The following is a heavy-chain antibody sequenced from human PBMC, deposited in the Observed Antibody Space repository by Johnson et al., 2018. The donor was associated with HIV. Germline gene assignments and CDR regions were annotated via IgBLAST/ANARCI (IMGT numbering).Heavy chain of an antibody. D-gene: IGHD3-9*01. V-gene: IGHV3-11*04. CDR3: AREEGTDILTRGDAFDI. CDR1: GFIFSDYY. J-gene: IGHJ3*02. CDR2: ISSSGRTI. Sequence: QVQLVESGGDLVKPGGSLRLSCAASGFIFSDYYMPWIRQAPGKGLESISYISSSGRTIDYADSVKGRFNMSRDNAKKALYLQMNSLRAEDTAVYYCAREEGTDILTRGDAFDIWGQGTMVTVSS.